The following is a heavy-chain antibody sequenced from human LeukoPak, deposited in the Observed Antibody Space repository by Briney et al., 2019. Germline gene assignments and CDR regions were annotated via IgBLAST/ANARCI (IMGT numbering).Heavy chain of an antibody. CDR1: GGSFSGYY. D-gene: IGHD3-3*01. CDR3: ARGHYDFWSGYYPGLSENYMDV. V-gene: IGHV4-34*01. J-gene: IGHJ6*03. Sequence: PSETLSLTCAVYGGSFSGYYWSWIRQAPGKGLEWTGEINHSGSTNYNPSLKSRVTISVDTSKNQFSLKLSSVTAAGTAVYYCARGHYDFWSGYYPGLSENYMDVWGKGTTVTVSS. CDR2: INHSGST.